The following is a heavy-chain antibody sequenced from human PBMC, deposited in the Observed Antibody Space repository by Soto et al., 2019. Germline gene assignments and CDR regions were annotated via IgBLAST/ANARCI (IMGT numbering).Heavy chain of an antibody. V-gene: IGHV3-23*01. CDR1: GFTFSSYA. J-gene: IGHJ4*02. D-gene: IGHD2-2*01. Sequence: VGSLRLSCAASGFTFSSYAMSWVRQAPGKGLEWVSSIWDSGASSYYADSVKGRFTISRDNSKDMVYLQMNSLRVEDTAVYYCARRPQYCSSSSCPDYWGQGTLVTVSS. CDR3: ARRPQYCSSSSCPDY. CDR2: IWDSGASS.